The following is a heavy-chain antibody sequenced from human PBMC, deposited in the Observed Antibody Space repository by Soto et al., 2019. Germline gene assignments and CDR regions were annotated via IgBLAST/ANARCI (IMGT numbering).Heavy chain of an antibody. D-gene: IGHD3-22*01. CDR1: GYTFTNFG. CDR3: ARTHAQSSGSCLDF. V-gene: IGHV1-18*01. J-gene: IGHJ4*01. CDR2: NSAYNGNT. Sequence: ASVKVSCKASGYTFTNFGISWVRQAPGQGLEWMGWNSAYNGNTNYAQEFQGRVTMTTDTSTSTAYMELRSLRAEDTAVYYCARTHAQSSGSCLDFWGHGTLVTVSS.